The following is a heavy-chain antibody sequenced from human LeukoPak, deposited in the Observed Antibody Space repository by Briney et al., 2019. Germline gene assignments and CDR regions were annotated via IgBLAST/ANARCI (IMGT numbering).Heavy chain of an antibody. Sequence: GGSLRLSCAASGFIFNDFYMSWIRQAPGKGLEWVTVISSDGSNRFYTDSVKGRFTISRDNSMNTLYLQMNSLNTEDTAVYYCASAAATMTNLRLVDYWGQGTLVTVSS. CDR1: GFIFNDFY. D-gene: IGHD4-17*01. CDR2: ISSDGSNR. V-gene: IGHV3-30-3*01. CDR3: ASAAATMTNLRLVDY. J-gene: IGHJ4*02.